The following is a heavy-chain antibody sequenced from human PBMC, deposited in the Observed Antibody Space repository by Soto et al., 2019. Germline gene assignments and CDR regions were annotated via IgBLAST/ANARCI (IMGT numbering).Heavy chain of an antibody. V-gene: IGHV1-69*06. CDR1: GGTFSSYA. J-gene: IGHJ3*02. Sequence: KVSCKASGGTFSSYAISWVRQAPGQGLEWMGGIIPIFGTANYAQKFQGRVTITADKSTSTAYMELSSLRSEDTAVYYCASGLYDSSGFIRDAFDIWGQGTMVTVS. D-gene: IGHD3-22*01. CDR3: ASGLYDSSGFIRDAFDI. CDR2: IIPIFGTA.